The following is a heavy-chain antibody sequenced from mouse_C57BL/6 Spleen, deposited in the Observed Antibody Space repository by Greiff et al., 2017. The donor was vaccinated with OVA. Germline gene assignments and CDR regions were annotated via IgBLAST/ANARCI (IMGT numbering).Heavy chain of an antibody. CDR1: GYSFTDYN. Sequence: VQLKESGPELVKPGASVKISCKASGYSFTDYNMNWVKQSHGKSLEWIGVINPNYGTTSYNQKFKGKATLTVDQSSSTAYMQLNSLTSEDSAVYYCARRGYGNYDYAMDYWGQGTSVTVSS. CDR3: ARRGYGNYDYAMDY. V-gene: IGHV1-39*01. CDR2: INPNYGTT. J-gene: IGHJ4*01. D-gene: IGHD2-1*01.